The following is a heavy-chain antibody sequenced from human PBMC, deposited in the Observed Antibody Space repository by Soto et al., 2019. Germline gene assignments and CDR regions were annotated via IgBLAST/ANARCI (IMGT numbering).Heavy chain of an antibody. CDR2: IYSSGST. V-gene: IGHV4-31*03. D-gene: IGHD5-18*01. CDR1: GGSISSGGYY. J-gene: IGHJ4*02. Sequence: QVQLQETGPGLVKPSQTLSLTCTVSGGSISSGGYYWSWIRQHPGKGLEWIGYIYSSGSTYYNPSIKRRVTVAVDTSKSQFSLKLSSVTAADTAVYYCARDSRYSYGPWGQGTLVTVSS. CDR3: ARDSRYSYGP.